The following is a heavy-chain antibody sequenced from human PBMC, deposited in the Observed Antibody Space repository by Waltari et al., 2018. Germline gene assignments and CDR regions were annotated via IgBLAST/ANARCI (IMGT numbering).Heavy chain of an antibody. Sequence: QVQLQESGSGLVKPSETLSLTCTVSGGSISSYYWSWIRQPPGKGLEWIGYIYYSGITDYKPTLRSRVTISVDTAKKHVSRKLSSITAADTAVYYCARDSTSDNSSWISSFDPWGQGTLVTVSS. CDR2: IYYSGIT. CDR1: GGSISSYY. V-gene: IGHV4-59*01. J-gene: IGHJ5*02. CDR3: ARDSTSDNSSWISSFDP. D-gene: IGHD6-13*01.